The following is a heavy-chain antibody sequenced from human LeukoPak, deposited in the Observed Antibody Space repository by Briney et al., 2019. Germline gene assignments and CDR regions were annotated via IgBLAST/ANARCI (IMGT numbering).Heavy chain of an antibody. D-gene: IGHD3-22*01. CDR2: ISDSGGRT. V-gene: IGHV3-23*01. CDR1: GYTFSSYA. J-gene: IGHJ4*02. CDR3: ARVAYYYDSGGVHPVYYFDY. Sequence: GGSLRLSCAASGYTFSSYAMSWVRQAPGKGLEWVSSISDSGGRTYYADSVKGRFTISRDNSKNTLYLQMNSLRAEDTAVYYCARVAYYYDSGGVHPVYYFDYWGQGTLVTVSS.